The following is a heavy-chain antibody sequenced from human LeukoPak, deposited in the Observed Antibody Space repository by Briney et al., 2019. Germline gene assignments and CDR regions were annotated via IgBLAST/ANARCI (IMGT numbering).Heavy chain of an antibody. V-gene: IGHV4-39*07. D-gene: IGHD6-13*01. CDR1: GGSISSSSYY. J-gene: IGHJ4*02. Sequence: SETLSLTCTVSGGSISSSSYYWGWIRQPPGKGLEWIGSIYYSGSTYYNPSLKSRVTISVDTSKNQFSLKLSSVTAADTAVYYCARERVEAAASHGVPLFDYWGQGTLVTVSS. CDR3: ARERVEAAASHGVPLFDY. CDR2: IYYSGST.